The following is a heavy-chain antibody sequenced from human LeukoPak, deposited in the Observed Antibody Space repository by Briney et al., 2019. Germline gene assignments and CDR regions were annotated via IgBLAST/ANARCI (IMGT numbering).Heavy chain of an antibody. CDR2: IYYGGST. Sequence: SGTLSLTCTGSGFTVDTYYWAWVRQPPGQTLEYIGYIYYGGSTNYNPSLQSRATISSSTSKNQFSLEVTSRTAADTAVYYCARWFRAAGDKYFFGSWGKGTLVTVSS. CDR1: GFTVDTYY. V-gene: IGHV4-59*02. D-gene: IGHD6-25*01. J-gene: IGHJ4*02. CDR3: ARWFRAAGDKYFFGS.